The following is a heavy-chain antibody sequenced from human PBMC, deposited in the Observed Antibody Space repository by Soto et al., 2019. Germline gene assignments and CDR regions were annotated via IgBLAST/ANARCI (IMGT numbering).Heavy chain of an antibody. CDR3: ARAVTTVTAYYFDY. V-gene: IGHV3-48*03. CDR2: ISSSGSTI. D-gene: IGHD4-17*01. Sequence: PVGSLRLSCAASGFTFSSYEMNWVRQAPGKGLEWVSYISSSGSTIYYADSVKGRFTISRDNAKNSLYLQMNSLRAEDTAVYYCARAVTTVTAYYFDYWGQGTLVTVSS. J-gene: IGHJ4*02. CDR1: GFTFSSYE.